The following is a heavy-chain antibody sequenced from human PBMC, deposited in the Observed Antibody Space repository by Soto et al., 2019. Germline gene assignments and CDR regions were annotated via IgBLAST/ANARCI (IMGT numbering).Heavy chain of an antibody. J-gene: IGHJ4*02. CDR1: GYSFTSYW. V-gene: IGHV5-51*03. CDR2: IYPGDSDT. CDR3: ARLKRDGYNYSPLYY. Sequence: EVQLVQSGAEVKKPGESLKISCKGSGYSFTSYWIGWVRQMPGKGLEWMGIIYPGDSDTRYSPSYQGQVTISADKSISTAYLQWSSLKASDTAMYYCARLKRDGYNYSPLYYWGQGTLVTVSS. D-gene: IGHD5-12*01.